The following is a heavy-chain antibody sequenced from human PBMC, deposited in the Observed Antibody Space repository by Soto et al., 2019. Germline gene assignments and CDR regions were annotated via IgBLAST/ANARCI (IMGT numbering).Heavy chain of an antibody. CDR1: GYTFTSYY. CDR3: AQTQDYYDSSGYNGHYGMDV. CDR2: INPSGGST. Sequence: ASVKVSCKASGYTFTSYYMHWVRQAPGQGLEWMGIINPSGGSTSYAQKFQGRVTMTRDTSTSTVYMELSSLRSEDTAVYYCAQTQDYYDSSGYNGHYGMDVWGQGTKVTVSS. D-gene: IGHD3-22*01. J-gene: IGHJ6*02. V-gene: IGHV1-46*03.